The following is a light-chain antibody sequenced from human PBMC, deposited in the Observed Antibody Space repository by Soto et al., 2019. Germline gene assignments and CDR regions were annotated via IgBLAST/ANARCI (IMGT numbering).Light chain of an antibody. CDR3: SSYKSSSTLGV. CDR1: SSDVCVYNY. J-gene: IGLJ1*01. V-gene: IGLV2-14*01. Sequence: QSALTQPASVSWSPGQSITISFTGTSSDVCVYNYVSWYQQHPGKAPKLMIYEVCNRPSRVSNRFSGSKPGNTASLTISGLQAEDEADYYCSSYKSSSTLGVFGTGTKVTVL. CDR2: EVC.